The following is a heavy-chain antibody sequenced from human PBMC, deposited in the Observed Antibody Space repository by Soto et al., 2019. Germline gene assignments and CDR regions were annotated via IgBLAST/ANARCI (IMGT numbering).Heavy chain of an antibody. V-gene: IGHV4-30-4*01. J-gene: IGHJ5*02. CDR3: ARLGAYYQSLDP. CDR2: IYYSGST. D-gene: IGHD2-21*01. CDR1: GGSIRSGDYY. Sequence: SETLSLTCTVSGGSIRSGDYYWSWIRQPPGKGLEWIGYIYYSGSTYYNPSLKSRVTISLETSKSQLSLRLGSVTAADTAVYYCARLGAYYQSLDPWGPGILVTVSS.